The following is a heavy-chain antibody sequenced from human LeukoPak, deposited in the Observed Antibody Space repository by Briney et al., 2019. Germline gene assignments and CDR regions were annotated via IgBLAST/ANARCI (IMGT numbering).Heavy chain of an antibody. CDR2: INPNSGGT. J-gene: IGHJ3*02. Sequence: ASVKVSCKASGYTFTGYYMHWVRQAPGQGLEWMGWINPNSGGTNYAQKFQGRVTMTRDTSISTAYMELSRLRSDDTAVYYCARADYEGNNWNDDAFDIWGQGTMVTVSS. D-gene: IGHD1-1*01. CDR1: GYTFTGYY. CDR3: ARADYEGNNWNDDAFDI. V-gene: IGHV1-2*02.